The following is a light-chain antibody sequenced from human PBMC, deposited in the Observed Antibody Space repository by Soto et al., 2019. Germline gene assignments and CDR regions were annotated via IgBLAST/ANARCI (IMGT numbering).Light chain of an antibody. CDR3: QQYNSNLRT. CDR2: KAS. Sequence: DIQMTQSPSTLSASVGDRVTITCRASQSISSWLAWYQQKPGKAPKLLIYKASSLERGVPSRFSGSGSGTEFTLTISSLQPDDFATYYCQQYNSNLRTFGQGTKLEIK. V-gene: IGKV1-5*03. CDR1: QSISSW. J-gene: IGKJ2*01.